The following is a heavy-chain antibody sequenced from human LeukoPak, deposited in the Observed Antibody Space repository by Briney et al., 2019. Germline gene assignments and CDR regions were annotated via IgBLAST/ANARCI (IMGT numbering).Heavy chain of an antibody. Sequence: SETLSLNCTVSGGSISSGTYYWSWIRQTAGKGLEWIGRIYTSGSTNYNPSLKSRVTISVDTSKNQFSLKLSSVTAADTAVYYCARHKMVRGIGYYYYMDVWGKGTTVTISS. V-gene: IGHV4-61*02. J-gene: IGHJ6*03. CDR3: ARHKMVRGIGYYYYMDV. CDR2: IYTSGST. CDR1: GGSISSGTYY. D-gene: IGHD3-10*01.